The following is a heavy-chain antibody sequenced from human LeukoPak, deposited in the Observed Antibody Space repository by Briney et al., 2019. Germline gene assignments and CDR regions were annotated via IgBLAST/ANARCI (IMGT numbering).Heavy chain of an antibody. D-gene: IGHD5-24*01. CDR3: ARGDGSVPIDH. CDR1: GFTFSSYH. Sequence: GGSLRLSCAPSGFTFSSYHMNWVRQAPGKGLEWVSSINTGSTSRYYADSVKGRFTISRDNAKNSLYLQMNSLRAEDTAVYYCARGDGSVPIDHWGQGTLVTVSS. CDR2: INTGSTSR. J-gene: IGHJ4*02. V-gene: IGHV3-21*01.